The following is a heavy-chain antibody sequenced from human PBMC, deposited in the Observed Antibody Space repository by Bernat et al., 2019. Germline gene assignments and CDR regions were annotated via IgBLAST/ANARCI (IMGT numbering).Heavy chain of an antibody. CDR3: ARRWEPLNFDL. J-gene: IGHJ2*01. Sequence: QLQLQESGPGLVKPSETLSLTCTVSGGSISSSTYYWGWIRQPPGKRLECIGSIYYSGGTYYNPSLKSRLTISVDTSKNQFSLKLNSVTAADTAVYYCARRWEPLNFDLWGRGTLVTVSS. CDR2: IYYSGGT. CDR1: GGSISSSTYY. D-gene: IGHD1-26*01. V-gene: IGHV4-39*01.